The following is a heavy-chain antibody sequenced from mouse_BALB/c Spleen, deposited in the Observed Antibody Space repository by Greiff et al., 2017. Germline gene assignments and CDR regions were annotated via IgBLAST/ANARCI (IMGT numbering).Heavy chain of an antibody. CDR2: ILPGSGST. CDR3: TRAYYYGSSYMFAY. CDR1: GYTFSSYW. J-gene: IGHJ3*01. V-gene: IGHV1-9*01. Sequence: QVQLQQSGAELMKPGASVKISCKATGYTFSSYWIEWVKQRPGHGLEWIGEILPGSGSTNYNEKFKGKATFTADTSSNTAYMQLSSLTSEDSAVYYGTRAYYYGSSYMFAYWGQGTLVTVSA. D-gene: IGHD1-1*01.